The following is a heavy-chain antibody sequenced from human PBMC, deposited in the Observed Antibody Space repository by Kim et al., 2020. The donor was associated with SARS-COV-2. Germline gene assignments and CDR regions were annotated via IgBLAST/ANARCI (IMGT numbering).Heavy chain of an antibody. CDR2: I. V-gene: IGHV3-48*03. D-gene: IGHD4-4*01. J-gene: IGHJ4*02. Sequence: ISSADAVRGRFTISRDNEKNSLFLQMNSLRAEDTAVYYCARGPNYSPFDYWGQGTLVTVSS. CDR3: ARGPNYSPFDY.